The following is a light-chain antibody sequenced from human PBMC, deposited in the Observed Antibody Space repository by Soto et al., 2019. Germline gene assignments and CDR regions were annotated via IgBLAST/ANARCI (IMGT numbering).Light chain of an antibody. CDR3: QKYSSAST. CDR2: AAS. J-gene: IGKJ4*01. CDR1: QGISNY. V-gene: IGKV1-27*01. Sequence: DIPMTQSPSSLSASVGDRVTITCRASQGISNYLAWYQQKPGKVPKLLIYAASTLQSGVPSRFSGSGSGTDFTLTISSLQPEAVASYYCQKYSSASTFGGGTKVEI.